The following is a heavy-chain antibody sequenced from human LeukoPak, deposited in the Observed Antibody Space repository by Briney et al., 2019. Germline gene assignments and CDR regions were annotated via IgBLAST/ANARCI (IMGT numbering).Heavy chain of an antibody. Sequence: GESLKISCKGSGYSFTSYWIGWVRQLPGKGLEWMGIIYPGDSDSTYSPSFRGQVTISADKSISTAYLQWSSLKASDTAMYYCARQYYYDSSGWDAFDIWGQGTMVTVSS. V-gene: IGHV5-51*01. CDR3: ARQYYYDSSGWDAFDI. CDR2: IYPGDSDS. D-gene: IGHD3-22*01. CDR1: GYSFTSYW. J-gene: IGHJ3*02.